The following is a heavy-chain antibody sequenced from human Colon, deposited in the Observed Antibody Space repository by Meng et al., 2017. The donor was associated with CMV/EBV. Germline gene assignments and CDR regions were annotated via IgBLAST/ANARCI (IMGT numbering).Heavy chain of an antibody. Sequence: CAASGFSFESRVMHWVRQGPGKGLEWVSLISGDGESTYYIDSVKGRFTISRDNSKNSLSLQMNNLRTEDTALYYCAKSHDTAGGVFASWGQGTLVTVSS. V-gene: IGHV3-43*02. J-gene: IGHJ5*02. CDR2: ISGDGEST. CDR1: GFSFESRV. D-gene: IGHD6-25*01. CDR3: AKSHDTAGGVFAS.